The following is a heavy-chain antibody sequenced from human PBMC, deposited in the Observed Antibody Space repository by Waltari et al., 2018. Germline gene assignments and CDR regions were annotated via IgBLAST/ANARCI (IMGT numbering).Heavy chain of an antibody. CDR3: ARGKNYYGSGSYYLQDWFDP. V-gene: IGHV1-8*01. J-gene: IGHJ5*02. CDR1: GYTFTSYD. D-gene: IGHD3-10*01. CDR2: MNPNSGNT. Sequence: QVQLVQSGAEVKKPGASVKVSCKASGYTFTSYDINWVRQATGQGLEWMGWMNPNSGNTGYAQKFQGRVTMTRNTSISTAYMELSSLRSEDTAVYYCARGKNYYGSGSYYLQDWFDPWGQGTLVTVSS.